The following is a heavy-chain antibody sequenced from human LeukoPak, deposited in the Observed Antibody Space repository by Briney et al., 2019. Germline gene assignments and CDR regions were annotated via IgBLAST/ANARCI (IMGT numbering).Heavy chain of an antibody. D-gene: IGHD3-10*01. CDR2: IKQDGSEK. CDR1: GFTFSSYW. J-gene: IGHJ6*03. CDR3: ARDQDYYGSGSYYRDYYYYMDV. V-gene: IGHV3-7*01. Sequence: PGGSLRLSCAASGFTFSSYWMSWVRQAPGKGLEWVANIKQDGSEKYYVDSVKGRFTISRDNAKNSLYLQMNSLRAEDTAVYYCARDQDYYGSGSYYRDYYYYMDVWGKGTTVTVSS.